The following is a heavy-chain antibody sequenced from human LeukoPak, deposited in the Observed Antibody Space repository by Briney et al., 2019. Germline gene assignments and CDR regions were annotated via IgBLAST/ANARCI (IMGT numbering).Heavy chain of an antibody. D-gene: IGHD2-21*01. V-gene: IGHV3-33*01. Sequence: GALRLSCAASGFTFSSYGMHRVRQAPGKGLEWVAVIWYDGSNKYYADSVKGRFTISRDNSKNTLYLQMNSLRAEDTAVYYCARDPRGDPPFDYWGQGTLVTVSS. CDR2: IWYDGSNK. CDR3: ARDPRGDPPFDY. CDR1: GFTFSSYG. J-gene: IGHJ4*02.